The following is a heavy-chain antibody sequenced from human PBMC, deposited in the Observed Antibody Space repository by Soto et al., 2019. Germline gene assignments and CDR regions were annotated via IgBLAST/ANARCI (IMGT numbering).Heavy chain of an antibody. J-gene: IGHJ3*02. CDR3: ARHYGGKSAEDAFDI. CDR1: GGTFSIYA. Sequence: SVKVSCKASGGTFSIYAFSWVRQFPGQGLEWMGGIIPIFGTANYAQKFQGRVTITADESTSTAYMELSSLRSEDTAVYYCARHYGGKSAEDAFDIWGQGTMVTVSS. D-gene: IGHD4-17*01. V-gene: IGHV1-69*13. CDR2: IIPIFGTA.